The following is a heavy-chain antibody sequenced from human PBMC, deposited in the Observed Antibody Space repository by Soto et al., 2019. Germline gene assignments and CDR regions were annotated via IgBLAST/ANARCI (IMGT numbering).Heavy chain of an antibody. CDR1: GGSISSSSYY. V-gene: IGHV4-39*01. CDR3: ARRGGENRNYFHYYYGMDV. D-gene: IGHD1-7*01. J-gene: IGHJ6*02. Sequence: SETLSLTCTVSGGSISSSSYYWGWIRQPPGKGLEWIGSIYYSGSTYYNPSLKSRVTISVDTSKNQFSLKLSSVTAADTAVYYCARRGGENRNYFHYYYGMDVWGQGTTVTVSS. CDR2: IYYSGST.